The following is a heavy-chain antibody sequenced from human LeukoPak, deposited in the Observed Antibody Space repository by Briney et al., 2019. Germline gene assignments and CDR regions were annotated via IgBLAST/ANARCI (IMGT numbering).Heavy chain of an antibody. V-gene: IGHV1-69*13. CDR3: VRRTQLGYCSSTSCYESDY. J-gene: IGHJ4*02. CDR2: IIPIFGTA. Sequence: EASVKVSCKASGGTFSSYAISWVRQAPGQGLEWMGGIIPIFGTANYAQKFQGRVTITADESTSTAYMELSSLRSEDTAVYYCVRRTQLGYCSSTSCYESDYWGQGTLVTVSS. CDR1: GGTFSSYA. D-gene: IGHD2-2*01.